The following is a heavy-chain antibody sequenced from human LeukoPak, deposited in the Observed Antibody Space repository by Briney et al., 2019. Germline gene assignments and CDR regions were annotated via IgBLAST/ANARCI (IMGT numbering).Heavy chain of an antibody. V-gene: IGHV3-72*01. CDR3: ARDGGNRDNSAFTI. D-gene: IGHD3-16*01. Sequence: GGSLRLSCAASGFTLSDQFIDWFRQAPGEGLEWIGRSRNKAKSHTTEYVASVEGRFTISRDDSGNLVFLQMNSLITEDTAVYFCARDGGNRDNSAFTIWGRGTQVTVSS. CDR2: SRNKAKSHTT. CDR1: GFTLSDQF. J-gene: IGHJ3*02.